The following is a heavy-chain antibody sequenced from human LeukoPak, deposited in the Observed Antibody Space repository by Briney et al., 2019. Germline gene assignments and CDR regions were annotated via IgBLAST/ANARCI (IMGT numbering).Heavy chain of an antibody. Sequence: GGSLRLSCAASGFTFSSYEMNWVRQAPGKGLECVSYISSSGSTIYYADSVKGRFTISRDNAKNSLYLQMNSLRAEDTAVYYCARDGPLEWLLPYYYYMDVWGKGTTVTVSS. J-gene: IGHJ6*03. V-gene: IGHV3-48*03. CDR2: ISSSGSTI. CDR3: ARDGPLEWLLPYYYYMDV. D-gene: IGHD3-3*01. CDR1: GFTFSSYE.